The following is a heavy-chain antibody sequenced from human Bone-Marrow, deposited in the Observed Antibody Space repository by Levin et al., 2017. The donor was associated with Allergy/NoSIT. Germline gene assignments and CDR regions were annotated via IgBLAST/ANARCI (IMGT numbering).Heavy chain of an antibody. Sequence: PGGSLRLSCSGSGFTFSSYGIHWVRQAPGKGLEWVAVISFRGNEKHYADSVKGRFTVSRDNSNNTASLEMHSLSLEDTAVYYCARDPSRLLSGGRADHWGQGTLVIVSS. V-gene: IGHV3-30*03. CDR3: ARDPSRLLSGGRADH. CDR1: GFTFSSYG. D-gene: IGHD2-15*01. CDR2: ISFRGNEK. J-gene: IGHJ4*02.